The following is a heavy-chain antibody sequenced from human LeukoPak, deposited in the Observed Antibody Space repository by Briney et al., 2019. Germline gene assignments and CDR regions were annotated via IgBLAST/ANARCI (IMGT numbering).Heavy chain of an antibody. J-gene: IGHJ4*02. CDR2: IIPIFGTA. V-gene: IGHV1-69*13. Sequence: GASVKVSFKASGGTFSSYAISWVRQAPGQGLEWMGGIIPIFGTANYAQKFQGRVTITADESTSTAYMELSSLRSEDTAVYYCALVVTGLHFDYWGQGTLVTVSS. CDR3: ALVVTGLHFDY. D-gene: IGHD4-23*01. CDR1: GGTFSSYA.